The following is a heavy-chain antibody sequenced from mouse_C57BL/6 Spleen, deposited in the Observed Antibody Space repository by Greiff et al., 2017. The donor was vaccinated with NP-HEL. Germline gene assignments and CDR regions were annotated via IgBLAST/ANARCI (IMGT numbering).Heavy chain of an antibody. V-gene: IGHV3-6*01. CDR2: ISYDGSN. J-gene: IGHJ3*01. Sequence: EVKLQESGPGLVKPSQSLSLTCSVTGYSITSGYYWNWIRQFPGNKLEWMGYISYDGSNNYNPTLKNRIPLTRDTSTNQLFLKLNSVTTEDTATYDCAREGDNWAFAYWGQGTLVTVSA. D-gene: IGHD4-1*01. CDR3: AREGDNWAFAY. CDR1: GYSITSGYY.